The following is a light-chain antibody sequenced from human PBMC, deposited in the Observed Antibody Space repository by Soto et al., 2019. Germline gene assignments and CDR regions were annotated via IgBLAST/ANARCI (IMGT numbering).Light chain of an antibody. V-gene: IGLV2-14*01. CDR3: SSYTSSSTV. CDR1: SIDVGGYNY. CDR2: DVS. J-gene: IGLJ1*01. Sequence: QSVLTQPASVSGSPGQSITISCTGTSIDVGGYNYVSWYQQHPGKAPKLMIYDVSNRPSGVSNRFSGFKSGNTASLTISGLQAEDEADYYCSSYTSSSTVFGTGTKVTVL.